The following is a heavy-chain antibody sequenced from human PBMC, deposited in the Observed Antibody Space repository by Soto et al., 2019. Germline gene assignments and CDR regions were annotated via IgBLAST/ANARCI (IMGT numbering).Heavy chain of an antibody. CDR2: IYYTGST. CDR3: ASRRVGFPFDY. D-gene: IGHD6-25*01. CDR1: GVSISSYY. V-gene: IGHV4-59*01. Sequence: QVQLQESGPGLVKPSETLSLTCTVSGVSISSYYWNWIRQTPGKGLEWIGYIYYTGSTYYNPSLRSRVTMSIDTAQSQFSLNLASVTTADTAVYSCASRRVGFPFDYWGQGTLVTVSS. J-gene: IGHJ4*02.